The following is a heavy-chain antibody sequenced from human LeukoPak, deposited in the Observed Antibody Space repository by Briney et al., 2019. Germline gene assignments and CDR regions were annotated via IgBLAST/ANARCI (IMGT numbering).Heavy chain of an antibody. Sequence: GGSLRLSCAASGFTFRNYAMGWVRQAPGKGLEWVSGISWNSGSIGYADSLKGRFTISRDNAKNSLYLQMNSLRAEDTALYYCAKDIGQPADYWGQGTLVTVSS. CDR3: AKDIGQPADY. CDR2: ISWNSGSI. D-gene: IGHD2-2*01. CDR1: GFTFRNYA. V-gene: IGHV3-9*01. J-gene: IGHJ4*02.